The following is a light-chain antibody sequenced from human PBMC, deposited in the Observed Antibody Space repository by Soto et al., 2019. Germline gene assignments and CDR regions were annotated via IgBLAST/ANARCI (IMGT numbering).Light chain of an antibody. Sequence: QAVLTQPPSASGTPGQRVTISCSGSSSNIGTHDAFWYQQLPGTAPKLLIYRSNQRPSGVPDRFSGSKSGTSASLAISGLRSEDEADYYCASWDYSLSGVLFGGGTKLTVL. J-gene: IGLJ2*01. CDR3: ASWDYSLSGVL. CDR1: SSNIGTHD. V-gene: IGLV1-47*01. CDR2: RSN.